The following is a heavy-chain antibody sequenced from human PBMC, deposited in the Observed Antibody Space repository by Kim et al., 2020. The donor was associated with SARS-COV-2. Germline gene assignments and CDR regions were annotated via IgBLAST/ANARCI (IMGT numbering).Heavy chain of an antibody. Sequence: SETLSLTCNVSEGSISRSTFYWGWIRQPPGKGLEWIGTVFPGGNTYYNSSLKSRVTISIDTSKDHLSLRLIFVTAADTAVYYCARQGGFGGDPDYWGQGTLVTVSS. CDR3: ARQGGFGGDPDY. CDR2: VFPGGNT. D-gene: IGHD3-16*01. V-gene: IGHV4-39*01. J-gene: IGHJ4*02. CDR1: EGSISRSTFY.